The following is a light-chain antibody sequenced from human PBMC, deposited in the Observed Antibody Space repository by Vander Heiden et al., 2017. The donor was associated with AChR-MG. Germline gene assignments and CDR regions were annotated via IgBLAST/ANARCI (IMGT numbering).Light chain of an antibody. J-gene: IGKJ1*01. V-gene: IGKV1-6*01. CDR2: AAS. Sequence: AIQMTQSQSSLSASVGDRVIITCRASQGIRNDLGWYKQKPGKAPQLLIYAASSLQSGVPPRFSGSGSGTDFTLTISSLQPEDFATYYCLQHYDYPWTFGQGTKVEVK. CDR3: LQHYDYPWT. CDR1: QGIRND.